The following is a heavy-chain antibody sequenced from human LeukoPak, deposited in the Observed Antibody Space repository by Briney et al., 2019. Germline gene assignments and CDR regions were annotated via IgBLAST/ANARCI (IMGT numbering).Heavy chain of an antibody. CDR2: ISYDGSNK. CDR3: ARTYYYDSSGIFGFPDY. CDR1: GFTFSSYA. J-gene: IGHJ4*02. D-gene: IGHD3-22*01. Sequence: GRSLRLSCAASGFTFSSYAMHWVRQAPGKGLEWVAVISYDGSNKYYADSVKGRFTISRDNAKNSLYLQMNSLRAEDTAVYYCARTYYYDSSGIFGFPDYWGQGTLVTVSS. V-gene: IGHV3-30-3*01.